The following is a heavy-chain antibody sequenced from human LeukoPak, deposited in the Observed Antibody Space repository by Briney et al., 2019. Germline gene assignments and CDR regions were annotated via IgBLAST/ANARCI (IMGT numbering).Heavy chain of an antibody. Sequence: SGPTPVKPAQTLTLTCTFSGFSLSTSGMCVNWVRQPSGKALEWLARIDWDDDKYYSTSLKTRLTISKDTSRNQVVLTMANMDPVDSATFYCARTYTYDSGSAFDYWGPGTLVTVSS. J-gene: IGHJ4*02. CDR2: IDWDDDK. CDR1: GFSLSTSGMC. V-gene: IGHV2-70*11. CDR3: ARTYTYDSGSAFDY. D-gene: IGHD3-10*01.